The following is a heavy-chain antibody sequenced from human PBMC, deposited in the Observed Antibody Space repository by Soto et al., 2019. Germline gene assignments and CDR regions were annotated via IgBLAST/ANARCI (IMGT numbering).Heavy chain of an antibody. CDR1: GYTFTSYG. CDR3: ARHGVTVYYYYMDV. CDR2: ISAYNGNT. J-gene: IGHJ6*03. Sequence: ASVKVSCKASGYTFTSYGISWVRQAPGQGLEWMGWISAYNGNTNYVQKLQGRVTMTTDTPTSTAYMELRSLRSDDTAVYYCARHGVTVYYYYMDVWGKGTTVTVSS. V-gene: IGHV1-18*01. D-gene: IGHD2-21*02.